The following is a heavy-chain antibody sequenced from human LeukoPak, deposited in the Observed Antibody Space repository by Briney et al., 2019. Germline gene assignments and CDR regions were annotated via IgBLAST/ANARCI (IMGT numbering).Heavy chain of an antibody. CDR3: AKVQGCNSNRCDDY. D-gene: IGHD2/OR15-2a*01. CDR2: ISWNSGNI. CDR1: GFTFDDYA. J-gene: IGHJ4*02. V-gene: IGHV3-9*01. Sequence: GGSLRLSCAASGFTFDDYAMHWVRQAPGKGLEWVSGISWNSGNIFYGDSVKGRFTISRDNAKNSLYLQMSSLRPEDTAVYYCAKVQGCNSNRCDDYWGQGTLVTVSS.